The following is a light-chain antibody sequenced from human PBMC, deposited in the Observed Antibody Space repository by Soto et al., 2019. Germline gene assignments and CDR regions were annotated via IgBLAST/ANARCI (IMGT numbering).Light chain of an antibody. J-gene: IGKJ1*01. Sequence: PGERATLSCRASQSFVNIYLAWYQQKPGQAPRLLMYGASRRPTGIPDRFSGSGSGTDFTLTISRLEPEDFAVYYCQQFVSSPRTFGQGTKVDIK. CDR2: GAS. CDR1: QSFVNIY. CDR3: QQFVSSPRT. V-gene: IGKV3-20*01.